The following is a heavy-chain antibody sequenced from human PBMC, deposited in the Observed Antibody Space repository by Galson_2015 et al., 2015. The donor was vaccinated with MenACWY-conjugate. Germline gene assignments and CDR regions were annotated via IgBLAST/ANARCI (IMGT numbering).Heavy chain of an antibody. CDR2: IYYSGST. Sequence: SETLSLTCTVSGGSISSSSYYWGWIRQPPGKGLEWIGSIYYSGSTYYNPSLKSRVTISVDTSKNQFSLKLSSVTAADTAVYYCARRRFLEWLFADWGQGTLVTVSS. V-gene: IGHV4-39*01. CDR3: ARRRFLEWLFAD. D-gene: IGHD3-3*01. J-gene: IGHJ4*02. CDR1: GGSISSSSYY.